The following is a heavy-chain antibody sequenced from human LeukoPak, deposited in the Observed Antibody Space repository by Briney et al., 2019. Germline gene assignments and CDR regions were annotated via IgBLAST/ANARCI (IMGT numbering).Heavy chain of an antibody. CDR3: AARQGYASSGYYYVGYFDY. CDR1: GFTFSSYA. CDR2: ISGSGGST. V-gene: IGHV3-23*01. D-gene: IGHD3-22*01. Sequence: GGSLRLSCAASGFTFSSYAMSWVRQAPGKGLEWVSAISGSGGSTYYADSVKGRFTISRDNSKNTLYLQMNSLRAEDTAVYYCAARQGYASSGYYYVGYFDYWGQGTLVTVFS. J-gene: IGHJ4*02.